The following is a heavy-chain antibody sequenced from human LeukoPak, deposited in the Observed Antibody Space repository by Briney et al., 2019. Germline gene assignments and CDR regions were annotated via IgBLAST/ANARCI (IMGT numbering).Heavy chain of an antibody. CDR2: INQDGSEK. D-gene: IGHD6-19*01. CDR3: AGGSGWSFDY. J-gene: IGHJ4*02. Sequence: PGGSLRLSCAACGSTFSNYWMNWVRQAPGKGLAGVGNINQDGSEKYYVDSVQGRFTISRDNAKNSLYLQMNSLSAADKAVYYGAGGSGWSFDYWGQGTRVTVTS. CDR1: GSTFSNYW. V-gene: IGHV3-7*01.